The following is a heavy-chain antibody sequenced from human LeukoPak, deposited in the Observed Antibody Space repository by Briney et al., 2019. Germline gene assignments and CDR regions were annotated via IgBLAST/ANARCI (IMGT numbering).Heavy chain of an antibody. D-gene: IGHD5-12*01. V-gene: IGHV3-66*01. Sequence: PGGSLRLSCAASGFTVSSNYMSWVRQAPGKGLEWVSVIYSGGSTYYADSVKGRFTISRDNSKSTLYLQMNSLRAEDTAVYYCARDSGGYGFDYWGQGTLVTVSS. J-gene: IGHJ4*02. CDR2: IYSGGST. CDR3: ARDSGGYGFDY. CDR1: GFTVSSNY.